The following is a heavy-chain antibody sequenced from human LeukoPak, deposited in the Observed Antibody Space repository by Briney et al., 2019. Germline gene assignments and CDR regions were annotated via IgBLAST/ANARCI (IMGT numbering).Heavy chain of an antibody. CDR2: IYYSGST. CDR1: GGSISSGDYY. D-gene: IGHD3-22*01. J-gene: IGHJ4*02. CDR3: ARHRYYYDSSGSYYFDH. V-gene: IGHV4-30-4*01. Sequence: PSQTLSLTCTVSGGSISSGDYYWSWIRQPPGKGLEWIGYIYYSGSTYYNSSLKSRVTISVDTSKKQFSLKLSSVTAADTAVYYCARHRYYYDSSGSYYFDHWGQGTLVTVSS.